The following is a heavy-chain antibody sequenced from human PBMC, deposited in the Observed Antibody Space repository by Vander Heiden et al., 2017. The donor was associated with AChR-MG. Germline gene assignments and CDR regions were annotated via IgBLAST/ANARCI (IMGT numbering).Heavy chain of an antibody. V-gene: IGHV1-69*01. D-gene: IGHD3-3*01. CDR3: ARDRYYDFWSAHPGGMDV. CDR1: GGTFSSYA. Sequence: QVQLVQSGAEVKKPGSSVKVYCKASGGTFSSYAISWVRQAPGQGLEWMGGIIPIFGTANYAQKFQGRVTITADESTSTAYMELSSLRSEDTAVYYCARDRYYDFWSAHPGGMDVWGQGTTVTVSS. J-gene: IGHJ6*02. CDR2: IIPIFGTA.